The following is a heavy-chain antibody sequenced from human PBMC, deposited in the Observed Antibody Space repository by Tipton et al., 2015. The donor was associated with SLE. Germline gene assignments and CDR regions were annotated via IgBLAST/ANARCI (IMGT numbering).Heavy chain of an antibody. J-gene: IGHJ5*02. V-gene: IGHV4-59*06. CDR2: IYHSGGT. D-gene: IGHD6-13*01. CDR1: GGSISTFF. Sequence: GLVKPSETLSLTCTVSGGSISTFFWSWIRQHPGKGLEWIGYIYHSGGTYYNPSLRSRVTMSVETSKNHFSLKLSSVTAADTAVYYCVSTPPAATSWYGGFDPWGQGTLVTVSS. CDR3: VSTPPAATSWYGGFDP.